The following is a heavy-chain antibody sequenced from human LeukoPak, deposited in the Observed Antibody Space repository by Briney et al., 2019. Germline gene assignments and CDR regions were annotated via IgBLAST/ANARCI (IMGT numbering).Heavy chain of an antibody. CDR2: IFYSGDT. CDR1: GGSINTSDYY. V-gene: IGHV4-30-4*08. D-gene: IGHD6-6*01. Sequence: SQTLSLTCAVSGGSINTSDYYWSWIRQPPGKGLEWIGYIFYSGDTYYNPSLRSRVIISIDTSKNQFSLRLTSVTAADTAVYYCATTARHCSDYWGQGTLVTVSS. CDR3: ATTARHCSDY. J-gene: IGHJ4*02.